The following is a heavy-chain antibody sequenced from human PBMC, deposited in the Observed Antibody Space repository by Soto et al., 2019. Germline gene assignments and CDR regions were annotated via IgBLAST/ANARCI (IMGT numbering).Heavy chain of an antibody. J-gene: IGHJ6*02. Sequence: QVQVEQSGAEVKKPGSSLKVSCKTSGGPFSSQAFNWVRQARGHGLEWMGGIIPLLGSTTYAQKFQDRVTFTAAESTSTGYMELRRRRSEDTAIYFCAMSAGPSFYEVSVVWGRGTTVTASS. CDR1: GGPFSSQA. V-gene: IGHV1-69*01. D-gene: IGHD3-16*02. CDR3: AMSAGPSFYEVSVV. CDR2: IIPLLGST.